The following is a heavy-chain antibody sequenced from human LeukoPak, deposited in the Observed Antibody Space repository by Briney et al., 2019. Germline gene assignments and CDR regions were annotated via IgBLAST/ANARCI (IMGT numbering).Heavy chain of an antibody. CDR1: GGSISSGGYS. CDR3: ARAPHYYYDSSGYQYYFDY. D-gene: IGHD3-22*01. CDR2: IYHSGST. Sequence: SQTLSLTCAVSGGSISSGGYSWSWIRQPPGKGLEWVGYIYHSGSTYYNPSLKSRVTISVDRSKNQFSLKLSSVTAADTAVYYCARAPHYYYDSSGYQYYFDYWGQGTLVTLSS. V-gene: IGHV4-30-2*01. J-gene: IGHJ4*02.